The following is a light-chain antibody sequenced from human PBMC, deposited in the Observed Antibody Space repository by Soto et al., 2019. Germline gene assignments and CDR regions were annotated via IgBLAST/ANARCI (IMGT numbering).Light chain of an antibody. Sequence: EIVLTQSPGTLSLSQGEGATLSCRASQSVSSSYFAWYQQKPGQAPRLLIYGASSRATGIPDRFSGSGSGTDFTLTLSRLEPEDFAVYYWQQYGSSPWTFGQGTKVETK. CDR1: QSVSSSY. CDR2: GAS. J-gene: IGKJ1*01. V-gene: IGKV3-20*01. CDR3: QQYGSSPWT.